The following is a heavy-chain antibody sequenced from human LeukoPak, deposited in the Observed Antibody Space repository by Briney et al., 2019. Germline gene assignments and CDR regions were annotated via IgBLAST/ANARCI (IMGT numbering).Heavy chain of an antibody. CDR3: AITYTSGSGDAFDV. CDR1: GYTFIGYY. J-gene: IGHJ3*01. CDR2: INPNSGVT. Sequence: GASVKVSCKASGYTFIGYYIHWVRQAPGQGLEWMGWINPNSGVTNYGQKFQGRVTMTRDTSISTAYMDLSGLRSDDTAVYFCAITYTSGSGDAFDVWGQGTMVAVSS. V-gene: IGHV1-2*02. D-gene: IGHD6-19*01.